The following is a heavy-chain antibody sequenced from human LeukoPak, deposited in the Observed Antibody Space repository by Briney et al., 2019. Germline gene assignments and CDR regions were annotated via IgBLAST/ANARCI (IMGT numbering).Heavy chain of an antibody. CDR2: IYWDDDK. CDR1: GFSLSTSGVG. CDR3: AHRENWEEAFDI. V-gene: IGHV2-5*02. Sequence: ASGPTLVNPTQPHTLTCTFSGFSLSTSGVGVGWIRQPPGKALEWLALIYWDDDKRYSPSLKSRLTITKDTSKNQVVLTMNNMDAVDTAAYYCAHRENWEEAFDIWGQGTMVTVSS. J-gene: IGHJ3*02. D-gene: IGHD7-27*01.